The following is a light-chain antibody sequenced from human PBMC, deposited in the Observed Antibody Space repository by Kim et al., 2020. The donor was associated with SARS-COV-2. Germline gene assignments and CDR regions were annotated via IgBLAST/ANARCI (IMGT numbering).Light chain of an antibody. CDR2: QAS. J-gene: IGKJ1*01. Sequence: ASVGDRVIITCRASQGIDSWLAWYQQRPGRAPNLLIYQASILESGVPSRFSGSGSGTDFTLTISSLQPDDFATYYCQQYRSYPWTFGQVTKVDIK. V-gene: IGKV1-5*03. CDR3: QQYRSYPWT. CDR1: QGIDSW.